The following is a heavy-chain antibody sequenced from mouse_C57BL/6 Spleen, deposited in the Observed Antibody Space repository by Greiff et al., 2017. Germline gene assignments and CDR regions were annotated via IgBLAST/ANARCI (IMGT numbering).Heavy chain of an antibody. V-gene: IGHV1-9*01. J-gene: IGHJ3*01. D-gene: IGHD3-1*01. Sequence: VQLQQSGAELVKPGASVKLSCKASGYTFTGYWMEWVKQRPGQGLEWIGEIYPGSGSTNYNEKFKGKATLTEENSSITAYMQLSSLTSEDSAVYSYAISYSSGYAAWFAYWGQGTLVTVST. CDR1: GYTFTGYW. CDR2: IYPGSGST. CDR3: AISYSSGYAAWFAY.